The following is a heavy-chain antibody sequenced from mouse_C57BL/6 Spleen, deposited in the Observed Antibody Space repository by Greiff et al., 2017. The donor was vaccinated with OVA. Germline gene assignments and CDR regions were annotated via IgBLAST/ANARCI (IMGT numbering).Heavy chain of an antibody. D-gene: IGHD2-4*01. CDR3: ARFYYDSTWFAY. CDR2: IYPRAGSN. Sequence: QVQLKESGPELVKPGASVKLSCKASGYTFTSYDINWVKQRPGQGLEWIGWIYPRAGSNKYNEKFKGKGMLTVDTSSSTAYMELHSLTSEDSAVYFCARFYYDSTWFAYWGQGTLVTVSA. V-gene: IGHV1-85*01. J-gene: IGHJ3*01. CDR1: GYTFTSYD.